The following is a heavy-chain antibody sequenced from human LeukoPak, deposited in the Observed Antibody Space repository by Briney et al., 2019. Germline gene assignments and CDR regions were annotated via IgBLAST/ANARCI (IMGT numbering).Heavy chain of an antibody. CDR2: IWYDGSNK. CDR1: GFTFSSYG. J-gene: IGHJ3*02. CDR3: ARDGEHDAFDI. Sequence: PGRSLRLSCAASGFTFSSYGMHWVRQAPGKGLEWVAVIWYDGSNKYYADSVKGRFTISRDNSKNTLYLQMNSLRAEDTAVYYCARDGEHDAFDIWGQGTMVTASS. V-gene: IGHV3-33*01.